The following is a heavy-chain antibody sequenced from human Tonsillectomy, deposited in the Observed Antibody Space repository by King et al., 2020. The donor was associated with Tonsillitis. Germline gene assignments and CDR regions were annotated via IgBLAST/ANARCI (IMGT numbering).Heavy chain of an antibody. Sequence: VQLVESGGGVVQPGRSLRLSCAASGFTFSSYAMHWVRQAPGKGLEWVAVISYDGSNKYYADSVKGRFTTSRENSKNTRYLQMNSLRAEDTAVYYCAKDLRYRDSLYYFDYWGQGTLVTVSS. V-gene: IGHV3-30*18. CDR2: ISYDGSNK. D-gene: IGHD1-14*01. CDR1: GFTFSSYA. J-gene: IGHJ4*02. CDR3: AKDLRYRDSLYYFDY.